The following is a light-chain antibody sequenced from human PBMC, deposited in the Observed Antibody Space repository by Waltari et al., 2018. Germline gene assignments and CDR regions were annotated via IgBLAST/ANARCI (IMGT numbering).Light chain of an antibody. CDR2: GAF. Sequence: EIVLTQSPGTLSLSPGEGATLSCRTSQTIRTTYLAWYQQKPGQAPTLLIYGAFTRATGITDRFTGSGSGTDFSRTISSLEPEDFATYYCQQYDVSPLTFGGGNKGEIK. CDR1: QTIRTTY. J-gene: IGKJ4*01. V-gene: IGKV3-20*01. CDR3: QQYDVSPLT.